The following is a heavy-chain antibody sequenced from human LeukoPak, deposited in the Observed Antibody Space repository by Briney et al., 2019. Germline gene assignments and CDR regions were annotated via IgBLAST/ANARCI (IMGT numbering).Heavy chain of an antibody. J-gene: IGHJ4*02. D-gene: IGHD5-12*01. V-gene: IGHV3-48*03. CDR3: AVRSSGYDSLDY. Sequence: GGSLRLSCAASGFTFSRYEMHWVRQAPGKGLEWVSYIDISDSSVYYADSVKGRFTISRDNAKNSLYLQMNSLRAEDTGVYYCAVRSSGYDSLDYWGQGTLVTVSS. CDR2: IDISDSSV. CDR1: GFTFSRYE.